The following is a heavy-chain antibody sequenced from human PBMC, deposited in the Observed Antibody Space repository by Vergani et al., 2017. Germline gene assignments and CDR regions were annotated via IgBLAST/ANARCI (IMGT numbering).Heavy chain of an antibody. CDR3: ARTSLQLRDGDKRFDY. CDR1: GFTFSSYW. CDR2: INSDGSST. D-gene: IGHD5-24*01. Sequence: EVQLVESGGGLVQPGGSLRLSCAASGFTFSSYWMHWVRHAPGKGLVWVSRINSDGSSTSYADSVKGRFTISRDNAKNTLYLQMNSLRAEDTAVYYCARTSLQLRDGDKRFDYWGQGTLVTVSS. J-gene: IGHJ4*02. V-gene: IGHV3-74*01.